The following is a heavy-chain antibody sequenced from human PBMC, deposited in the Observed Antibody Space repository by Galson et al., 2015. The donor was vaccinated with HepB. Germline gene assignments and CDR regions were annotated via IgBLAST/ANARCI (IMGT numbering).Heavy chain of an antibody. Sequence: QSGAEVKKPGESLRISCEASGYYFTSYWISWVRQMPGKGLEWMGIIYPGDSDTRYSPSFQGQVTISADKSISTAYLQWSSLKASDTAMYYCARPSSGYAFYYFDYWGQGTLVTVSS. CDR2: IYPGDSDT. J-gene: IGHJ4*02. CDR3: ARPSSGYAFYYFDY. D-gene: IGHD5-12*01. CDR1: GYYFTSYW. V-gene: IGHV5-51*01.